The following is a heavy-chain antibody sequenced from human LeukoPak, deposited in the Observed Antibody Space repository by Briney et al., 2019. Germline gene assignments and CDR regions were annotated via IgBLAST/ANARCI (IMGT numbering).Heavy chain of an antibody. Sequence: GRSLRLSCAASGFTFDDYGMSWVRQAPGKGLEWVSGINWNGGSTGYADSVKGRFTISRDNAKNSLYLQMNSLRAEDTALYYCARDRYYDFWSGYYYPLDYWGQGTLVTVSS. CDR3: ARDRYYDFWSGYYYPLDY. V-gene: IGHV3-20*04. J-gene: IGHJ4*02. CDR2: INWNGGST. D-gene: IGHD3-3*01. CDR1: GFTFDDYG.